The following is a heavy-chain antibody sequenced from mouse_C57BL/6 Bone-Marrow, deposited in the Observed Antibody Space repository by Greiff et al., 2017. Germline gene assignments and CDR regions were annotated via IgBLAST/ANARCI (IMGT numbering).Heavy chain of an antibody. V-gene: IGHV5-17*01. CDR1: GFTFSDYG. J-gene: IGHJ2*01. CDR2: ISSGSSTI. Sequence: EVKLMESGGGLVKPGGSLKLSCAASGFTFSDYGMHWVRQAPEKGLEWVAYISSGSSTIYYADTVKGRFTISRDNAKNTLFLQMTSLRSEDTAMYYCASEVWDDYFDYWGQGTTLTVSS. D-gene: IGHD4-1*01. CDR3: ASEVWDDYFDY.